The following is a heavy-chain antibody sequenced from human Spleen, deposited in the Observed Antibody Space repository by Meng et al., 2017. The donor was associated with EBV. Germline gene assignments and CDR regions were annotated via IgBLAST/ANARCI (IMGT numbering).Heavy chain of an antibody. V-gene: IGHV4-30-4*01. J-gene: IGHJ4*02. CDR1: CGSISSGDYD. CDR2: IFFGGST. D-gene: IGHD5-12*01. CDR3: ARLGRGYSGYDTAY. Sequence: QVEQQEAAPSRVKPSQPLSPPCVFACGSISSGDYDWSWIRPPPGTGLEWIGYIFFGGSTNYNPSLKSRVTMSVDTSKNQFSLKLSSVTAADTAVYYCARLGRGYSGYDTAYWGQGTLVTVSS.